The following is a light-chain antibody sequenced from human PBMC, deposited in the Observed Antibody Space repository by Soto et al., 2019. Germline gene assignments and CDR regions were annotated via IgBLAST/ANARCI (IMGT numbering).Light chain of an antibody. CDR1: QSVSSY. CDR2: DAS. Sequence: EIVLTQSPATLSLSPGERATLSCRASQSVSSYLAWYQQKPGQAPRLLIYDASNRATGIPARFSGSGSGTDFTLSISRLEPEDFAVYYCHQRSNWPVTFGQGTKVEI. J-gene: IGKJ1*01. V-gene: IGKV3-11*01. CDR3: HQRSNWPVT.